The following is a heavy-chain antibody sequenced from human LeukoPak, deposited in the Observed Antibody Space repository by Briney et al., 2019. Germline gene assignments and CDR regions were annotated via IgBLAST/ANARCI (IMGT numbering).Heavy chain of an antibody. CDR1: GYTFTGYY. CDR3: ARASLGTTPFDY. V-gene: IGHV1-2*02. Sequence: ASVKVSCKASGYTFTGYYMHWVRQAPGQGLEWMGWINPNSGGTNYAQKFQGRVTITTDESTSTAYMELSSLRSEDTAVYYCARASLGTTPFDYWGQGTLVTVSS. J-gene: IGHJ4*02. D-gene: IGHD1-7*01. CDR2: INPNSGGT.